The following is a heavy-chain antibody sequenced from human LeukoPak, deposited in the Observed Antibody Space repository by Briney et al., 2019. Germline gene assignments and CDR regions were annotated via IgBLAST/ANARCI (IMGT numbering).Heavy chain of an antibody. CDR1: GFTFSSYA. CDR2: ISSDGSNK. Sequence: GRSLRLSCAASGFTFSSYAMHWVRQAPGKGLEWVAVISSDGSNKYYADSVKGRFTISRDNSKNTLYLQMNSLRAEDTAVYYCARDGHDYGDFGNWFDPWAREPWSPSPQ. D-gene: IGHD4-17*01. J-gene: IGHJ5*02. CDR3: ARDGHDYGDFGNWFDP. V-gene: IGHV3-30*04.